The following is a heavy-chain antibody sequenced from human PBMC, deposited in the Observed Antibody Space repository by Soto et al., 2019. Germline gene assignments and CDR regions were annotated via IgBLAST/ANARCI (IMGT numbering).Heavy chain of an antibody. CDR1: GGSFSGYY. Sequence: SETLSLTCAVYGGSFSGYYWSWIRQPPGKGLEWIGEINHSGSTNYNPSLKSRVTISVDTSKNQFSLKLSFVPAADTAVYYCARAGVVPAAIRLYYYYGMDVWGQGTTVTVSS. CDR3: ARAGVVPAAIRLYYYYGMDV. D-gene: IGHD2-2*02. V-gene: IGHV4-34*01. CDR2: INHSGST. J-gene: IGHJ6*02.